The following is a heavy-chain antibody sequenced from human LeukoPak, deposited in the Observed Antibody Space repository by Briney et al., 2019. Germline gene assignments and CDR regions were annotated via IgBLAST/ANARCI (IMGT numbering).Heavy chain of an antibody. J-gene: IGHJ5*02. D-gene: IGHD2-15*01. CDR1: GGSISSYY. CDR3: ARRGILPSPFDP. Sequence: PSETLSLTCTVSGGSISSYYWSWIRQPPGKGLECIGYIYTSGSTNYNPSLKSRVTISVDTSKNQFSLKLSSVTAADTAVYYCARRGILPSPFDPWGQGTLVTVSS. V-gene: IGHV4-4*09. CDR2: IYTSGST.